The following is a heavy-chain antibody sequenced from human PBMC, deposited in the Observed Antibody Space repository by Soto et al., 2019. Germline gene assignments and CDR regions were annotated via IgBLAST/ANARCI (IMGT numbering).Heavy chain of an antibody. CDR2: IYYSGST. Sequence: PSETLSLTCTVSGGSISSYYWSWIRQPPGKGLEWIGYIYYSGSTNYNPSLKSRVTISVDTSKNQFSLKLSSVTAEDTAVYYCAKAQALRGRGGSSNYYYGMDVWGQGTTVTVSS. J-gene: IGHJ6*02. CDR3: AKAQALRGRGGSSNYYYGMDV. D-gene: IGHD6-6*01. CDR1: GGSISSYY. V-gene: IGHV4-59*12.